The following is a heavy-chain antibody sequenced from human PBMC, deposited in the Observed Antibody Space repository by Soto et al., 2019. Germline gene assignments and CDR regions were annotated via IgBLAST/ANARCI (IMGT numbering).Heavy chain of an antibody. D-gene: IGHD3-22*01. Sequence: QVQLVQSGAEVKKPGSSVKVSCKASGGTFSSYAISWVRQAPGQGLEWMGGIIPIFGTANYAQKFQGRVTITADESTSTAYMELSSLRSEDTAVYYCTRDGYYYDNSGYYYYFDYWGQGTLVTVSS. CDR2: IIPIFGTA. J-gene: IGHJ4*02. V-gene: IGHV1-69*12. CDR1: GGTFSSYA. CDR3: TRDGYYYDNSGYYYYFDY.